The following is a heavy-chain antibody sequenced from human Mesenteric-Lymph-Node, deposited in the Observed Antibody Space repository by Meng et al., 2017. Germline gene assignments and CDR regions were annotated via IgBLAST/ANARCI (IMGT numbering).Heavy chain of an antibody. CDR3: ARAPYGSGSVYFDY. J-gene: IGHJ4*02. CDR2: INHSGNT. Sequence: GSLRLSCAVYGGSFSAYYWVWIRQPPEKGLEWIGEINHSGNTNYNPSLRSRLTILVDTSTNQFSLKLTSVTAADTAVYYCARAPYGSGSVYFDYWGQGTLVTVSS. V-gene: IGHV4-34*01. CDR1: GGSFSAYY. D-gene: IGHD3-10*01.